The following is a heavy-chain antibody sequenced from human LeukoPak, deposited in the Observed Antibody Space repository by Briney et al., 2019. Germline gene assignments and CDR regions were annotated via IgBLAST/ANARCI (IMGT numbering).Heavy chain of an antibody. CDR2: IRYDGSNK. CDR1: GFTFSSYG. J-gene: IGHJ4*02. CDR3: AKDLSKELLYRRGKYYFDY. D-gene: IGHD3-3*01. V-gene: IGHV3-30*02. Sequence: PGGSLRLSCAASGFTFSSYGMNWVRQAPGKGLEWVAFIRYDGSNKYYADSVKGRFTISRDNSKNTLYLQMNSLRAEDTAVYYCAKDLSKELLYRRGKYYFDYWGQGTLVTVSS.